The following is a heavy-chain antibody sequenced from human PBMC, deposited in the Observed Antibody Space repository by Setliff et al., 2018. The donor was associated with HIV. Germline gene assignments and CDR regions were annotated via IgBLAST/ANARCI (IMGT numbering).Heavy chain of an antibody. CDR2: INTKTGEA. CDR1: GYTFTDHL. Sequence: ASVKVSCKASGYTFTDHLINWMRQAPGQGLEWMGWINTKTGEATYGQGFKERFVFSVDTSVNSAYLEISSLKADDTAKYYCARVGSGWSTFDYWGQGALVTVSS. D-gene: IGHD6-13*01. V-gene: IGHV7-4-1*02. J-gene: IGHJ4*02. CDR3: ARVGSGWSTFDY.